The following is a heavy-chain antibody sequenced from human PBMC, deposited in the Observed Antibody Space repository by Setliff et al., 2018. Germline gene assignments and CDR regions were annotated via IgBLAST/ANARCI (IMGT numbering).Heavy chain of an antibody. CDR3: ARHLMVQGTYHFDY. Sequence: SETLSLTCSVSGGSISSGSYYWGWIRQSPGKGLEWIGSMYYSGSTYYNPSLKGRVTLSVDTTKNQFSLKLTSMTAADTAVYFCARHLMVQGTYHFDYWGQGSPVTVSS. D-gene: IGHD3-10*01. CDR1: GGSISSGSYY. V-gene: IGHV4-39*01. J-gene: IGHJ4*02. CDR2: MYYSGST.